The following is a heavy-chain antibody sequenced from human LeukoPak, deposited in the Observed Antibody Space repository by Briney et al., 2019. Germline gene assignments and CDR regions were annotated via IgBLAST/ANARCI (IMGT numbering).Heavy chain of an antibody. Sequence: GGSLRLSCAASGFTFGSYAMHWVRQAPGKGLEWVAVISYDGSNKYYADSVKGRFTISRDNSKNTLYLQMNSLRAEDTAVYYCAREGFSGGAFDIWGQGTMVTVSS. J-gene: IGHJ3*02. CDR1: GFTFGSYA. CDR2: ISYDGSNK. V-gene: IGHV3-30-3*01. CDR3: AREGFSGGAFDI. D-gene: IGHD1-14*01.